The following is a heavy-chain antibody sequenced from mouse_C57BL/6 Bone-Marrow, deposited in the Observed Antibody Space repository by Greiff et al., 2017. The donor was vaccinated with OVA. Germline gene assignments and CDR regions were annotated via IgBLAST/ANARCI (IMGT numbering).Heavy chain of an antibody. D-gene: IGHD1-1*01. CDR2: ISSGSSTI. J-gene: IGHJ4*01. CDR1: GFTFSDYG. CDR3: ARLYYYGSSFYYAMDY. Sequence: EVMLVESGGGLVKPGGSLKLSCAASGFTFSDYGMHWVRQAPEKGLEWVAYISSGSSTIYYADTVKGRFTISRDNAKNTLFLQMTSLRSEDTAMYYCARLYYYGSSFYYAMDYWGQGTSVTVSS. V-gene: IGHV5-17*01.